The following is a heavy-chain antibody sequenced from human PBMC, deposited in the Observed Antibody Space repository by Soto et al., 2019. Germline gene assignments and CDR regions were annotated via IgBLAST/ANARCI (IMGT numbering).Heavy chain of an antibody. CDR2: IWYEGSNK. D-gene: IGHD2-8*01. CDR3: ARDLGPMVDTRLSRDYYYGMDV. V-gene: IGHV3-33*01. CDR1: GFIFSTYS. J-gene: IGHJ6*02. Sequence: GGSLRLSCAASGFIFSTYSIHWVRQAPGKGLEWVAVIWYEGSNKAYADSVKGGYTIPRDNSKNTLYLTMNTLRVEDTAVYYCARDLGPMVDTRLSRDYYYGMDVWGQGTTVTVSS.